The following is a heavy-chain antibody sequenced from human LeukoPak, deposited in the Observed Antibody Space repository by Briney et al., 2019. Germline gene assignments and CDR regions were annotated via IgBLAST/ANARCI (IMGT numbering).Heavy chain of an antibody. V-gene: IGHV4-59*01. CDR3: ARSGYSYGQRYYYYYMDV. D-gene: IGHD5-18*01. CDR2: IYYSGST. J-gene: IGHJ6*03. CDR1: GGSISNYY. Sequence: SETLSLTCTVSGGSISNYYWSWIRQPPGKGLEWIGYIYYSGSTNYNPSLKSRVTISVDTSKTQFSLKLSSVTAADTAVYYCARSGYSYGQRYYYYYMDVWGKGTTVTVSS.